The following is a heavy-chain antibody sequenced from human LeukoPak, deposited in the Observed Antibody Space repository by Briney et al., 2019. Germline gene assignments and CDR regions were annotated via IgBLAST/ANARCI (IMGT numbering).Heavy chain of an antibody. CDR2: ISYDGGDK. V-gene: IGHV3-30-3*01. CDR3: ARDSGSSPHYFDY. D-gene: IGHD6-13*01. Sequence: PGRSLRLSCAASGFIFRTYAMHWIRQAPGKGLEWVALISYDGGDKYYADSVRGRFTISRDNTKNTLYLQMNSLRAEDTAVYFCARDSGSSPHYFDYWGQGNLVTVSS. J-gene: IGHJ4*02. CDR1: GFIFRTYA.